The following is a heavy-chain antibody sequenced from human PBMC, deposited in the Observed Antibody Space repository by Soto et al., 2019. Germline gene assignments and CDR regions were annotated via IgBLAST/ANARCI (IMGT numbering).Heavy chain of an antibody. V-gene: IGHV4-59*08. CDR1: GGSISSYY. D-gene: IGHD1-20*01. Sequence: SETLSLTCTVTGGSISSYYWSWIRQPTGKGLEWIGYIYYSGNTIYNPSIKSRVTISVDRSKNQVSLKLKSVTAADTAVYYCARLGGWGITAHNNQYYMDVWGKGTTVTVSS. J-gene: IGHJ6*03. CDR2: IYYSGNT. CDR3: ARLGGWGITAHNNQYYMDV.